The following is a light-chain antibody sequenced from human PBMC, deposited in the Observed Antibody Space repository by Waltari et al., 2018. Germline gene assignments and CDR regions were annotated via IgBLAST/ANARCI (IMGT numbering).Light chain of an antibody. Sequence: QSALAQPPSASGSPGQPVTISCTGTSSDVGGYNLVSLHQQHPGKAPKLMLYEVSKRPSGVPDRFSGSKSGNTASLTVSGLQAEDEAAYYCSAYAGSNFVVFGGGTKVTVL. CDR3: SAYAGSNFVV. CDR2: EVS. V-gene: IGLV2-8*01. J-gene: IGLJ2*01. CDR1: SSDVGGYNL.